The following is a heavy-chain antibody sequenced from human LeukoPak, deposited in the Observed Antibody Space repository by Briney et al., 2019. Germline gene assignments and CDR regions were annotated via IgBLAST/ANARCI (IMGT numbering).Heavy chain of an antibody. D-gene: IGHD6-13*01. Sequence: GGSLRLSCAASGFTFSSYWMHWVRQAPGKGLVWVSRINSDGSSTSYADSVKGRFTISRDIAKNTLYLQMNSLRAEDTAVYYCAREQRIAENWFDPWGQGTLVTVSS. CDR2: INSDGSST. V-gene: IGHV3-74*01. J-gene: IGHJ5*02. CDR3: AREQRIAENWFDP. CDR1: GFTFSSYW.